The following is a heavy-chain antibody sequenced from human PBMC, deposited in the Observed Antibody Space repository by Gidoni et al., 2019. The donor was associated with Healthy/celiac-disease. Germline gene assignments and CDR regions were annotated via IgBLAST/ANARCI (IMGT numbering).Heavy chain of an antibody. CDR3: ARDAGQWLVQDAFDI. V-gene: IGHV3-33*01. CDR2: IWYDGSNK. Sequence: QVQLVESGGGVVQPGRSLRLSCAASGFTFSSYGRHWVRQAPGKGLEWVAVIWYDGSNKYYADSVKGRFTISRDNSKNTLYLQMNSLRAEDTAVYYCARDAGQWLVQDAFDIWGQGTMVTVSS. J-gene: IGHJ3*02. CDR1: GFTFSSYG. D-gene: IGHD6-19*01.